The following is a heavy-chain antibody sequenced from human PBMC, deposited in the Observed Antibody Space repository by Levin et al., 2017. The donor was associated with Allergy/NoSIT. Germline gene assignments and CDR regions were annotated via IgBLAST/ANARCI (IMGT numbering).Heavy chain of an antibody. V-gene: IGHV3-64D*06. CDR1: GFTFSSYA. D-gene: IGHD6-19*01. Sequence: GGSLRLSCSASGFTFSSYAMHWVRQAPGKGLEYVSAMSSNGGSTYYADSVKGRFTISRDNSKNTLYLQMSSLRAEDTAVYYCVKDGKSSGWYWLLDYWGQGTLVTVSS. CDR3: VKDGKSSGWYWLLDY. J-gene: IGHJ4*02. CDR2: MSSNGGST.